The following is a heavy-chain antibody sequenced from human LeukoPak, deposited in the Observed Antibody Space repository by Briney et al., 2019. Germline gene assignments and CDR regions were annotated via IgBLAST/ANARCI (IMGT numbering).Heavy chain of an antibody. CDR2: INGKGDRA. CDR3: ARVAVGATFDF. Sequence: PGGSLRLSCAASGFTFDDYAMNWVRQAPGKGLGWVSGINGKGDRAGYAVSVKGRFTISRDNAKNSLHLQMNSLRAEDTALYYCARVAVGATFDFWGQGTLVTVS. J-gene: IGHJ4*02. CDR1: GFTFDDYA. V-gene: IGHV3-20*04. D-gene: IGHD1-26*01.